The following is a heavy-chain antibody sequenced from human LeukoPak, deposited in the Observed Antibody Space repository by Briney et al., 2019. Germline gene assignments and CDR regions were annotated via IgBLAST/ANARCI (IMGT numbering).Heavy chain of an antibody. CDR1: GYTFNSYG. CDR2: ISGYNGDT. D-gene: IGHD6-13*01. Sequence: ASVKVSCKASGYTFNSYGLSWVRQAPGQGLEWVAWISGYNGDTSSAQKFQGRVTMTTDTSTSTAYMEMRSLTSDDTAVYYCARVIAGDGTIDYWGQGTPVIVSS. V-gene: IGHV1-18*01. CDR3: ARVIAGDGTIDY. J-gene: IGHJ4*01.